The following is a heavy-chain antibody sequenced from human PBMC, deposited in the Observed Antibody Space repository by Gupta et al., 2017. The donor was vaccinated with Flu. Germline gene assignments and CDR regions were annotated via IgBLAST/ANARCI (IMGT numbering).Heavy chain of an antibody. J-gene: IGHJ6*02. D-gene: IGHD6-19*01. V-gene: IGHV3-13*04. CDR2: IGTAGDT. Sequence: EVQLVESGGGLVQPGGSLRLSCAASGFTFSSYDMHWVRQATGKGLEWVSAIGTAGDTYYPGSVKGRFTISRENAKNSLYLQMNSLRAGDTAVYYCARGLAVAGTKAINPRDGMDVWGQGTTVTVSS. CDR1: GFTFSSYD. CDR3: ARGLAVAGTKAINPRDGMDV.